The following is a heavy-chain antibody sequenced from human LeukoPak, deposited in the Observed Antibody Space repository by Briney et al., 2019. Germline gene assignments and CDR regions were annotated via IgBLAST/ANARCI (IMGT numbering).Heavy chain of an antibody. J-gene: IGHJ4*02. D-gene: IGHD2-2*01. V-gene: IGHV1-2*02. CDR3: ARDQHIVVVPAASCC. CDR2: INPNSGGT. Sequence: GASVKVSCKASGYTFTAYYIHWVRQAPGQGLEWMGWINPNSGGTNYAQKFQGRVTMTRDTSISTAYMELSRLRSDDTAVYYCARDQHIVVVPAASCCWGQGTLVTVSS. CDR1: GYTFTAYY.